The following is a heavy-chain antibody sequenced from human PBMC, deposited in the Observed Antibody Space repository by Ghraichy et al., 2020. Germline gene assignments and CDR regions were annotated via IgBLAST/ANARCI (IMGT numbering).Heavy chain of an antibody. D-gene: IGHD6-19*01. CDR3: QRETKGSSRWD. J-gene: IGHJ4*02. CDR1: GGSISSSSYC. Sequence: GSLRLSCTVSGGSISSSSYCWGWTRQPPGKGLEWIGSISYPGRTYYKPSLKSRPTISVDTSKNQFSLKVTSVSAADTAVYYCQRETKGSSRWDWGQGTLVTVSP. CDR2: ISYPGRT. V-gene: IGHV4-39*02.